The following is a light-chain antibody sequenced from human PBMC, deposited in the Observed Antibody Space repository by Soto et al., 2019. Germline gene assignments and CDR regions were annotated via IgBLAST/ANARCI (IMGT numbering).Light chain of an antibody. CDR1: QSISNF. V-gene: IGKV3-20*01. J-gene: IGKJ3*01. Sequence: PGERATLSCRASQSISNFLAWYQQKPGQAPRLLIYDASNRATGIPDRFSGSGSGTDFTLTISRLEPEDFAVYYCQQYGSSPFTFGPGTKVDIK. CDR2: DAS. CDR3: QQYGSSPFT.